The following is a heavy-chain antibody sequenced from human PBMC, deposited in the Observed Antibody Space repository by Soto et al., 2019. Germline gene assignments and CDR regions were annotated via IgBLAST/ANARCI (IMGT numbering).Heavy chain of an antibody. D-gene: IGHD5-18*01. CDR1: GGSISSSSYY. CDR3: ASVGYSYGYGNFDY. V-gene: IGHV4-39*01. CDR2: IYYSGST. J-gene: IGHJ4*02. Sequence: SETLTLTCTVSGGSISSSSYYWGWIRRPPGKGLEWIGSIYYSGSTYYNPSLKSRVTISVDTSKNQFSLKLSSVTAADTAVYYCASVGYSYGYGNFDYWGQGTLVTVSS.